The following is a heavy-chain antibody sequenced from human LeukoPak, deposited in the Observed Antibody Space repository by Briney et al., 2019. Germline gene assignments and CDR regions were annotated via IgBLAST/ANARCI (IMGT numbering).Heavy chain of an antibody. V-gene: IGHV4-30-4*07. CDR1: GGSISSGGYS. J-gene: IGHJ6*03. Sequence: PSETLSLTCAVSGGSISSGGYSWSWIRQPPGKGLEWIGYIYYSGSTYYNPSLKSRVTISVDTSKNQFSLKLSSVTAADTAVYYCARDGGGTYYDFWSGYYTPNDYYYYYMDVWGKGTTVTVSS. CDR2: IYYSGST. CDR3: ARDGGGTYYDFWSGYYTPNDYYYYYMDV. D-gene: IGHD3-3*01.